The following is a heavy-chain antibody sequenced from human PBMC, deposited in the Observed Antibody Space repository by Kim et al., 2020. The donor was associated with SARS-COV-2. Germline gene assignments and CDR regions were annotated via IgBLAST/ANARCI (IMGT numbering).Heavy chain of an antibody. CDR2: IIPIFGTA. CDR3: ARERDYYDSSGHPGWWFDP. D-gene: IGHD3-22*01. Sequence: SVKVSCKASGGTFSSYAISWVRQAPGQGLEWMGGIIPIFGTANYAQKFQGRVTITADESTSTAYMELSSLRSEDTAVYYCARERDYYDSSGHPGWWFDPWGQGTLVTVSS. CDR1: GGTFSSYA. V-gene: IGHV1-69*13. J-gene: IGHJ5*02.